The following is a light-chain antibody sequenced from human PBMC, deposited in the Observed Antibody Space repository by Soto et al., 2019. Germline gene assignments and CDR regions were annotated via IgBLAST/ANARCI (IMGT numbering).Light chain of an antibody. CDR2: EVS. CDR1: SSDVGGYKY. Sequence: QSALTQPPSASGSPGQSVTISCTGTSSDVGGYKYVSWYQQLPGKAPKLLIFEVSQRPSGVPDRFSGSKSGNTASLTVSGLQAEDEADYYCSSYAGSNNVVFGGGTKLTVL. CDR3: SSYAGSNNVV. J-gene: IGLJ3*02. V-gene: IGLV2-8*01.